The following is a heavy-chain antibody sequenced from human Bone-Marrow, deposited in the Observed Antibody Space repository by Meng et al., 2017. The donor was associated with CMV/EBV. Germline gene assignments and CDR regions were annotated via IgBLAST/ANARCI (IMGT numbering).Heavy chain of an antibody. CDR1: GGNLSSDA. Sequence: CRNSGGNLSSDAISWVRQAPGQRLEWMRGIITIFGTANYAQKFQGRVTITADKSTSTAYMELSSLRSEDTAVYYCGGGGSYPSWYDPWGQGTLVTVSS. J-gene: IGHJ5*02. V-gene: IGHV1-69*06. CDR2: IITIFGTA. CDR3: GGGGSYPSWYDP. D-gene: IGHD1-26*01.